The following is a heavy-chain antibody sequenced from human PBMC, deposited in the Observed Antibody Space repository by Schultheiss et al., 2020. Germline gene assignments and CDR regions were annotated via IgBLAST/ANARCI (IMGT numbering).Heavy chain of an antibody. V-gene: IGHV4-59*12. CDR1: GGSISSYY. Sequence: GSLRLSCTVSGGSISSYYWSWIRQPPGKGLEWIGYIYYSGSTNYNPSLKSRVTISVDTSKNQFSLKLSSVTAADTAVYYCARWNRTVTTFGYWGQGTLVTVSS. CDR3: ARWNRTVTTFGY. J-gene: IGHJ4*02. CDR2: IYYSGST. D-gene: IGHD4-17*01.